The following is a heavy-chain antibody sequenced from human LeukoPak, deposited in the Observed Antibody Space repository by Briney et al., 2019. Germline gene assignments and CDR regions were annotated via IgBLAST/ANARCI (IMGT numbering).Heavy chain of an antibody. CDR3: ARDRRDGYNYWFDP. V-gene: IGHV3-33*01. Sequence: PGGSLRLSCAASGFTFSSYGMHWVRQAPGKGLEWVAVIWYDGSNKYYADSVKGRFTISRDNSKNTLYLQMNSLRAEDTAVYYCARDRRDGYNYWFDPWGQGTLVTVSS. CDR2: IWYDGSNK. D-gene: IGHD5-24*01. J-gene: IGHJ5*02. CDR1: GFTFSSYG.